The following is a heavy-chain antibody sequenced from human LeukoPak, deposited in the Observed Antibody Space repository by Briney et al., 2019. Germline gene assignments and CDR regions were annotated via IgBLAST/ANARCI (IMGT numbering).Heavy chain of an antibody. D-gene: IGHD3-16*02. CDR1: GGSISSGGYY. CDR3: ARSPPQYYDYVWGSYRNPYYFDY. J-gene: IGHJ4*02. V-gene: IGHV4-31*03. Sequence: SETLSLTCTVSGGSISSGGYYWSWIRQHPGKGLEWIGYIYYSGSTYYNPSLKSRVTISVDTSKNQFSLKLSSVTAADTAVYYCARSPPQYYDYVWGSYRNPYYFDYWGQGTLVTVSS. CDR2: IYYSGST.